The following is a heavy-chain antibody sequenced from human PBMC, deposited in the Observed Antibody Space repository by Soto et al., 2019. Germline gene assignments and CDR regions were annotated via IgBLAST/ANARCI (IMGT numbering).Heavy chain of an antibody. CDR3: GRDRSMVVGGAATGFDY. D-gene: IGHD2-15*01. V-gene: IGHV1-3*01. Sequence: ASVKVSSKVSGSTFTSSALHWVRQAPGQRVEWMGWINAGNGNTKSSQKFQGRFTNTRDTSARPAYMELRTVRSEDTAVYFCGRDRSMVVGGAATGFDYWGQGTLVTVSS. CDR2: INAGNGNT. J-gene: IGHJ4*02. CDR1: GSTFTSSA.